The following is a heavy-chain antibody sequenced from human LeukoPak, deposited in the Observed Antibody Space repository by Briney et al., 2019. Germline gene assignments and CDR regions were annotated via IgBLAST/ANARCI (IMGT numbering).Heavy chain of an antibody. CDR2: ISGSGGST. CDR3: AKALEQETVIALDS. V-gene: IGHV3-23*01. Sequence: GGSLRLSCAASGFTFSTYAMSWVRQAPGKGLEWVSAISGSGGSTYFADSVKGRFTISRDNSKNTLYLQMNSLRAEDTSIYFCAKALEQETVIALDSWGQGTLVTVSS. J-gene: IGHJ4*02. CDR1: GFTFSTYA. D-gene: IGHD6-13*01.